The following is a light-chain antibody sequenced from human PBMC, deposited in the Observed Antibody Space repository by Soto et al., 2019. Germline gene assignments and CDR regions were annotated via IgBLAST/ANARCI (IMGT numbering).Light chain of an antibody. V-gene: IGLV1-44*01. CDR2: SNN. J-gene: IGLJ2*01. CDR1: SSNIGGYT. Sequence: QSVLTQPPSASGTPGQRVTISCSGSSSNIGGYTEHWYQQLPGEAPKLLIFSNNQRPSGVPDRFSGSKSGTSGSLAISGLQSEDEADYYCAAWDDNLNGVIFGGGTKLTVL. CDR3: AAWDDNLNGVI.